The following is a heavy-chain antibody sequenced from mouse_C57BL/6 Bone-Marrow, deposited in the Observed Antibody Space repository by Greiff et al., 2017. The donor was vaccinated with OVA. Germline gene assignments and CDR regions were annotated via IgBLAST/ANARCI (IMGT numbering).Heavy chain of an antibody. CDR1: GFNIKDDY. Sequence: EVQLQESGAELVRPGASVKLSCTASGFNIKDDYMHWVKQRPEQGLEWIGWIDPENGDTEYASKFQGKATITADTSSNTAYLQLSSLTSEDTAVYYCTTWGIYYGSSSFAYWGQGTLVTVSA. J-gene: IGHJ3*01. D-gene: IGHD1-1*01. V-gene: IGHV14-4*01. CDR2: IDPENGDT. CDR3: TTWGIYYGSSSFAY.